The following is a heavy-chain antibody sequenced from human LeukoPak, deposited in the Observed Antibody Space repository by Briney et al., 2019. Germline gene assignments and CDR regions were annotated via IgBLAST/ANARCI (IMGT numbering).Heavy chain of an antibody. Sequence: PSETLSLTCAVYGGSFSGYYWSWIRQPPGKGLEWIGEINHSGSTNYNPSLKSRVTISVDTSKNQFSLKLSSVTAADTAVYYYARAPLYYYDFWSGPDYWGQGTLVTVS. V-gene: IGHV4-34*01. CDR1: GGSFSGYY. J-gene: IGHJ4*02. D-gene: IGHD3-3*01. CDR3: ARAPLYYYDFWSGPDY. CDR2: INHSGST.